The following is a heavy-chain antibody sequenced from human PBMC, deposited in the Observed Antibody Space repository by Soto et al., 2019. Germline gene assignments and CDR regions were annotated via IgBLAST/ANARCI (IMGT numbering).Heavy chain of an antibody. CDR1: GDSLTTYW. CDR2: ISLIDRYV. CDR3: ARRLGGDSSGYYSSYYALDV. J-gene: IGHJ6*02. V-gene: IGHV5-10-1*01. D-gene: IGHD3-22*01. Sequence: GESLKICCQASGDSLTTYWIGWVRQLPGKGLERMGRISLIDRYVNYGPSFHGHVAMSDDKSSNTAFLQWSSMEAADTAVYYCARRLGGDSSGYYSSYYALDVWGQGTTVTVSS.